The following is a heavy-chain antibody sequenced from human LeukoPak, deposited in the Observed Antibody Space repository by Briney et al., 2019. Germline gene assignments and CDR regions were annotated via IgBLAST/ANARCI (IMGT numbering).Heavy chain of an antibody. CDR3: GASRQYVGAFDI. CDR1: GFTFSSYE. D-gene: IGHD3-16*01. J-gene: IGHJ3*02. V-gene: IGHV3-48*03. CDR2: ISSSSTII. Sequence: GGSLRLSCAASGFTFSSYELYWVRQAPGKGLEWISYISSSSTIIKYADSVRGRFTISRDDARESLYLQMSSLRADDTAIYYCGASRQYVGAFDIWGQGALVTVSS.